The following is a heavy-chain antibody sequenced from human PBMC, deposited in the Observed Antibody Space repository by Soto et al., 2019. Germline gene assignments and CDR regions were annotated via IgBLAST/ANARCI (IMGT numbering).Heavy chain of an antibody. CDR1: GFSFSKYG. D-gene: IGHD3-3*01. Sequence: GGSLRLSCAASGFSFSKYGIHWVRQAPGKGLEWVAIITYDGSNKYYLDSVKGRFTISRDNSRNTAFLQMDSLTAEDTATYYCAKALPEWIPTYCFDSWGQGARVTVSS. CDR2: ITYDGSNK. CDR3: AKALPEWIPTYCFDS. V-gene: IGHV3-30*18. J-gene: IGHJ4*02.